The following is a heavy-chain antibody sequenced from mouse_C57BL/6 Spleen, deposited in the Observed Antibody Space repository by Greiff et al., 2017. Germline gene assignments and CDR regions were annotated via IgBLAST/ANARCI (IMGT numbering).Heavy chain of an antibody. CDR3: ARGDDSAWFAY. Sequence: QVQLQQPGAELVKPGASVKLSCKASGYTFTSYWMHWVKQRPGQGLEWIGMIHPNSGSTNYNEKFKSKATLTVDKSSSTAYMQLSSLTSADSAVYYCARGDDSAWFAYWGQGTLVTVSA. V-gene: IGHV1-64*01. CDR1: GYTFTSYW. J-gene: IGHJ3*01. CDR2: IHPNSGST. D-gene: IGHD2-13*01.